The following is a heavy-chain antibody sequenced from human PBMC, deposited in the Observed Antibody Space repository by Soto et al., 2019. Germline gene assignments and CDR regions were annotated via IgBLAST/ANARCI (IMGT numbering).Heavy chain of an antibody. J-gene: IGHJ6*03. CDR3: RSENPHYDFLSRRKGKNYSYYMDV. V-gene: IGHV3-49*03. Sequence: EVQLVESGGGLVQPGRSLRLSCTASGFTFGDYAMSWFRQAPGKGLEWVGFIRSKAYGGTTEYAASVKGRFTISRDDTQSIAYLQTNSLKTEHTVVYYCRSENPHYDFLSRRKGKNYSYYMDVWGKGTTVTVSS. CDR1: GFTFGDYA. D-gene: IGHD3-3*01. CDR2: IRSKAYGGTT.